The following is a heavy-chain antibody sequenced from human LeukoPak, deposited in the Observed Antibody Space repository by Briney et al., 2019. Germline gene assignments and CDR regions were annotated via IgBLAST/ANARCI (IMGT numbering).Heavy chain of an antibody. D-gene: IGHD3-10*01. Sequence: SETLSLTCTVSGASISSYYRSWIRQPPGKGLEWIGYISYSGSTNYNPSLKSRVTISADTSKNQVSLTLSSVTAADTAVYYCARHPELYFFDYWGQGTLVTVSS. J-gene: IGHJ4*02. CDR1: GASISSYY. CDR3: ARHPELYFFDY. V-gene: IGHV4-59*08. CDR2: ISYSGST.